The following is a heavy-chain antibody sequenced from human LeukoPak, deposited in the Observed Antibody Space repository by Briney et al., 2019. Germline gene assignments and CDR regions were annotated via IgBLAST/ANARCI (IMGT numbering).Heavy chain of an antibody. Sequence: GASVKVSSKASGYTFTSYGISCVRQAPGQGLEWMGWISAYNGNTNYAQKLQGRVTMTTDTSTSTAYMELRSLRSDDTAVYYCARDGGHSYLKLWFGELTPAAFDYWGQGTLVTVSS. V-gene: IGHV1-18*01. D-gene: IGHD3-10*01. CDR2: ISAYNGNT. CDR3: ARDGGHSYLKLWFGELTPAAFDY. J-gene: IGHJ4*02. CDR1: GYTFTSYG.